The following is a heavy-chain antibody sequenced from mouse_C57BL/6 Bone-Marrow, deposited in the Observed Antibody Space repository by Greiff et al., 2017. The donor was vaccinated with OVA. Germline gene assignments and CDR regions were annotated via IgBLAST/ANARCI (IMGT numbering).Heavy chain of an antibody. V-gene: IGHV14-4*01. CDR3: TTLRPYYYAMDY. CDR1: GFNITDDY. J-gene: IGHJ4*01. D-gene: IGHD1-1*01. CDR2: IDPENGDT. Sequence: EVQLQQSGAELVRPGASVKLSCTASGFNITDDYMHWVKQRPEQGLEWIGWIDPENGDTEYASKFQGKATITADTSSNTAYLQLSSLTSEDTAVYYCTTLRPYYYAMDYWGQGTSVTVSS.